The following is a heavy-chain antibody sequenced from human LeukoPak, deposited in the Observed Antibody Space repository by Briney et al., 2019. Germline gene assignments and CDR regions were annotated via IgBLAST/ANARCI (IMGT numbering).Heavy chain of an antibody. Sequence: GGSLRLSCAASGFIFSGYWMSWVRQAPGKGLEWVANIKRDGSEIHYVDSVKGRFTVSRDNAKNSLYLQMNSLRGDGTAVYYCARGYSGYVFFDYWGQGTLVTVSS. CDR3: ARGYSGYVFFDY. V-gene: IGHV3-7*04. CDR2: IKRDGSEI. CDR1: GFIFSGYW. D-gene: IGHD5-12*01. J-gene: IGHJ4*02.